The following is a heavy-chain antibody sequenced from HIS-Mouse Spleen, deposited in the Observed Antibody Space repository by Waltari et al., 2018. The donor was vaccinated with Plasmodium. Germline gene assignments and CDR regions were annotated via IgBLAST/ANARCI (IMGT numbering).Heavy chain of an antibody. CDR3: ARGLRGHYWYFDL. Sequence: QVQLQQWGAGLLQPSETLSLTCAAYGGSFSGSYWSWSRQPPGKGLEWIGEINQSGSTNYNPSLKSRVTISVDTAKNQFSLKLSSVTAADTAVYYCARGLRGHYWYFDLWGRGTLVTVSS. J-gene: IGHJ2*01. V-gene: IGHV4-34*01. CDR1: GGSFSGSY. D-gene: IGHD3-10*01. CDR2: INQSGST.